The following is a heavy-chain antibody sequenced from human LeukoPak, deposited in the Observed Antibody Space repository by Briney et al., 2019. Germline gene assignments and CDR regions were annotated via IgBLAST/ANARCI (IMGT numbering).Heavy chain of an antibody. V-gene: IGHV4-34*01. CDR2: INHSGST. Sequence: SETLSLTCTVSGDSISSYYWSWIRQPPGKGLEWIGEINHSGSTNYNPSLKSRVTISVDTSKNQFSLKLSSVTAADTAVYYCARPRYCSGGSCYLYYYYYMDVWGKGTTVTVSS. D-gene: IGHD2-15*01. CDR1: GDSISSYY. J-gene: IGHJ6*03. CDR3: ARPRYCSGGSCYLYYYYYMDV.